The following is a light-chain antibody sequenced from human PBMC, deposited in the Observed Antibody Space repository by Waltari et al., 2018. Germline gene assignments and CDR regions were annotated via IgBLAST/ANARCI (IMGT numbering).Light chain of an antibody. CDR1: QSISSY. V-gene: IGKV1-39*01. Sequence: DIQMTQSPSSLSASVGDRVTINCRASQSISSYLNWHQQKPGKAPKLLIYAASSLQSGVPSRFSGSGSGTDFTLTISSLQPEDFATYYCQQSYSTPQLTFGGGTKVEIK. J-gene: IGKJ4*01. CDR3: QQSYSTPQLT. CDR2: AAS.